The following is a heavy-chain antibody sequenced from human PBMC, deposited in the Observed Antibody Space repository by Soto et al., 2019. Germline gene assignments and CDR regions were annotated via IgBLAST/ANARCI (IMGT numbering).Heavy chain of an antibody. CDR2: ISGSGGGT. Sequence: EVQLLESGGGLVQPGGSLRLSCAASGFTFSSYAMSWVRQAPGKGLEWVSAISGSGGGTYFADSVKGRFTISRDNSKNTLYLEMNSLRAEDTAVYYCAEGVYRCYYGSSGPYWGQGTLVTVSS. CDR1: GFTFSSYA. D-gene: IGHD3-22*01. J-gene: IGHJ4*02. V-gene: IGHV3-23*01. CDR3: AEGVYRCYYGSSGPY.